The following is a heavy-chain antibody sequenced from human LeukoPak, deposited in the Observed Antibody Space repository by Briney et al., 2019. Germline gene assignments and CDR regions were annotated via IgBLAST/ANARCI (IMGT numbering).Heavy chain of an antibody. Sequence: ASVKVSCKASGYTFTSYYMHWVRQAPGQGLEWMGRINPNSGGTNYAQKFQGRVTMTRDTSISTAYMELSRLRSDDTAVYYCARDRGGAAAARYFQRWGQGTLVTVSS. V-gene: IGHV1-2*06. D-gene: IGHD6-13*01. CDR1: GYTFTSYY. CDR2: INPNSGGT. J-gene: IGHJ1*01. CDR3: ARDRGGAAAARYFQR.